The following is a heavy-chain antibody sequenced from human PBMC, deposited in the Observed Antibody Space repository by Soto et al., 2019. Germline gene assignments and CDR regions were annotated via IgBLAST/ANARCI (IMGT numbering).Heavy chain of an antibody. J-gene: IGHJ4*02. Sequence: QMQLVQSGPEVKKPGTSVKVSCKTSGFTFSSSAVHWVRQARGHRLQWIGWIDVGSANANYAHMLQERVTISRDMPKSTATRGRTSLRPEDPAVYSWATVGGGHIYGLARHWAPGTLVTASS. D-gene: IGHD3-16*01. V-gene: IGHV1-58*01. CDR2: IDVGSANA. CDR3: ATVGGGHIYGLARH. CDR1: GFTFSSSA.